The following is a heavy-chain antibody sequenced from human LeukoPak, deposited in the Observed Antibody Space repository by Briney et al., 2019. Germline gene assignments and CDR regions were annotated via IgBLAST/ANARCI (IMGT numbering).Heavy chain of an antibody. CDR1: GFTFNSYA. V-gene: IGHV3-23*01. Sequence: GGSLRLSCAASGFTFNSYAMNWVRQAPGKGLEWISAFYADSVKGRFTISRDNDKNTVSLQLNSLRAEDTAIYYCAKTYRDYFDYWGRGTLVTVSS. CDR3: AKTYRDYFDY. D-gene: IGHD5-18*01. J-gene: IGHJ4*02. CDR2: F.